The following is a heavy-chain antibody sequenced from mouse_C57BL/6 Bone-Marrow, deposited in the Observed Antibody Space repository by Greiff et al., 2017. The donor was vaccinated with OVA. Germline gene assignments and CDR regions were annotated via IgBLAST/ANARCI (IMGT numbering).Heavy chain of an antibody. D-gene: IGHD1-1*01. CDR2: IWTGGGT. Sequence: QVQLKESGPGLVAPSQRLSITCTVSGFSLTSYAISWVRQPPGKGLEWLGVIWTGGGTNYNSALKSRLSISKDNSKSQVFLKMNSLQTDDTARYYCARKEDYYLVVADYAMDYWGQGTSVTVSS. CDR1: GFSLTSYA. CDR3: ARKEDYYLVVADYAMDY. V-gene: IGHV2-9-1*01. J-gene: IGHJ4*01.